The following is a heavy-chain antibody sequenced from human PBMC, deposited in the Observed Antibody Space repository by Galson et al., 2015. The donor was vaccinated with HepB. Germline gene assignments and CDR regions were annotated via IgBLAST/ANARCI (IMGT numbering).Heavy chain of an antibody. CDR1: GFTFSSYA. D-gene: IGHD3-3*01. CDR2: ISYDGSNK. CDR3: ARDGYPYYGFWSGYYRYYYYMDV. J-gene: IGHJ6*03. V-gene: IGHV3-30-3*01. Sequence: LRLSCAASGFTFSSYAMHWVRQAPGKGLEWVAVISYDGSNKYYADSVKGRFTISRDNSKNTLYLQMNSLRAEDTAVYYCARDGYPYYGFWSGYYRYYYYMDVWGKGTTVTVSS.